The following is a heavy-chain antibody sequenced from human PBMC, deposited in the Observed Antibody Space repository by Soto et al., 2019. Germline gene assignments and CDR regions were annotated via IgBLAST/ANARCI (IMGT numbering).Heavy chain of an antibody. Sequence: VQLIQSGGGVVQPGRSLRLSCAASGFTFSDYSLHWVRRAPGKGLQWVALISYDGNNKDFADSVNGRFSISRDNSRNTLYLQLNSLRLEDTGIYYWARDGSPYGEPHDAFDIWGQGTLVSVSS. J-gene: IGHJ3*02. D-gene: IGHD4-17*01. V-gene: IGHV3-30-3*01. CDR1: GFTFSDYS. CDR2: ISYDGNNK. CDR3: ARDGSPYGEPHDAFDI.